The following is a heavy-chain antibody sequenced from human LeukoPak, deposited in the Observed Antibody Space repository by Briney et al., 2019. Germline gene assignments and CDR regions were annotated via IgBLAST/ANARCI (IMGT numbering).Heavy chain of an antibody. CDR2: ISSSGSTI. CDR3: ARDYAYCGGDCPLFDY. V-gene: IGHV3-11*01. Sequence: PGGSLRLSCAASGFTFSDYYMSWIRQAPGKGLEWVSYISSSGSTIYYADSVKGRFTISRDNAKNSLYQQMNSLRAEDTAVYYCARDYAYCGGDCPLFDYWGQGTLVTVSS. J-gene: IGHJ4*02. CDR1: GFTFSDYY. D-gene: IGHD2-21*02.